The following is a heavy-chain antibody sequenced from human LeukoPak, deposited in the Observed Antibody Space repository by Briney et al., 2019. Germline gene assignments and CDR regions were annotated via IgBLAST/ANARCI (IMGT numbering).Heavy chain of an antibody. CDR1: GYTFTGYY. CDR3: ARGRDDYGDDAYYFDY. J-gene: IGHJ4*02. CDR2: INPSGGST. Sequence: ASVKVSCKASGYTFTGYYMHWVRQAPGQGLEWMGRINPSGGSTSYAQKFQGRVTMTRDTSTSTVYMELSSLRSEDTAVYYCARGRDDYGDDAYYFDYWGQGTLVTVSS. V-gene: IGHV1-46*03. D-gene: IGHD4-17*01.